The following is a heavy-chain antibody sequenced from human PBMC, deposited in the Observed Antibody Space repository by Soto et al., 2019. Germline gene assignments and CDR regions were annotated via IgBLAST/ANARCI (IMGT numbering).Heavy chain of an antibody. J-gene: IGHJ4*02. CDR2: VSASGATT. D-gene: IGHD2-15*01. CDR3: AKGSRDILVQRVNYFDF. CDR1: GFTFSNYA. V-gene: IGHV3-23*01. Sequence: EVQVLESGGGLVQPGGSLRLSCAASGFTFSNYAMSWVRQAPGKGLEWVSGVSASGATTYYADSVKGRLTISRDNSKNTMFLEVNSMRAADKDVYYCAKGSRDILVQRVNYFDFWGQGTLVTVSS.